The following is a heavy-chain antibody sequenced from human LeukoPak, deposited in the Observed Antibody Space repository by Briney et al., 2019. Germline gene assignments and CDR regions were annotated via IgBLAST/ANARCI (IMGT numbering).Heavy chain of an antibody. CDR2: IYYSGST. V-gene: IGHV4-59*01. J-gene: IGHJ6*03. Sequence: SETLSLTCTVSGGSISSYYWSWIRQPPGKGLEWIGYIYYSGSTNYNPSLKSRVTISVDTSKNQFSLKLSSVTAADTAVYYCARGRLVTTGYYYYYYMDVWGKGTTVTVSS. CDR1: GGSISSYY. D-gene: IGHD4-11*01. CDR3: ARGRLVTTGYYYYYYMDV.